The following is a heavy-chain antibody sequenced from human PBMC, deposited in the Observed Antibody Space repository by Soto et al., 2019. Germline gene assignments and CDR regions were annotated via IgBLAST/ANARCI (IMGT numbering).Heavy chain of an antibody. J-gene: IGHJ4*02. CDR3: TRDVQGLGY. V-gene: IGHV3-74*01. CDR1: GFTFSHYR. CDR2: ISGDGSDT. Sequence: EVQLVESGGGLVQPGGSLRISCAASGFTFSHYRMHWIRQAPGKGLVWVSLISGDGSDTNFADSVKGRFTISRDNARNTLYLQMNSLRAEDTAVYYCTRDVQGLGYWGQGTLVTVSS.